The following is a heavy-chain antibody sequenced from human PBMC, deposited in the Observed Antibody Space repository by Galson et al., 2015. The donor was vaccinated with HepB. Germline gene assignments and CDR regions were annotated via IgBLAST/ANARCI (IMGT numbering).Heavy chain of an antibody. V-gene: IGHV3-23*01. J-gene: IGHJ4*02. CDR2: ISGSGGST. CDR1: GFTFSSYA. Sequence: SLRLSCAASGFTFSSYAMSWVRQAPGKGLEWVSAISGSGGSTYYADSVKGRFTISRDNSKNTLYLQMNSLRAVDTAVYYCAKDTLLWFGELFFGGQGTLVTVSS. D-gene: IGHD3-10*01. CDR3: AKDTLLWFGELFF.